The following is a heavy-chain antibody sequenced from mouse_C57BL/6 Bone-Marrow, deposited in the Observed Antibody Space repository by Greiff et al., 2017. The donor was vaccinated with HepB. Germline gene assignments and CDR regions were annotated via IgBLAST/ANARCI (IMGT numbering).Heavy chain of an antibody. Sequence: EVKLVESGGDLVKPGGSLKLSCAASGFTFSSYGMSWVRQTPDKRLEWVATISSGGSYTYYPDSVKGRFTISRDNAENTLYLQMSSLKSEDTAMYYCAREIDYDYDKDYVDYWGQGTTLTVSS. CDR2: ISSGGSYT. CDR1: GFTFSSYG. CDR3: AREIDYDYDKDYVDY. J-gene: IGHJ2*01. V-gene: IGHV5-6*02. D-gene: IGHD2-4*01.